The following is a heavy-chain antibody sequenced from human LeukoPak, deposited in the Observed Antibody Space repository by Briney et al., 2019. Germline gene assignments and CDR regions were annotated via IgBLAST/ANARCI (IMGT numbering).Heavy chain of an antibody. J-gene: IGHJ6*02. V-gene: IGHV3-74*01. CDR1: GFTFSSYW. Sequence: QPGGSLRLSCAASGFTFSSYWMNWVRQAPGKGPVWVSRIKSDGSTTNYADSVKGRFAISRDNAKNTLYLQMNSLRAEDTAVYYCARVGGLSTSSGYYYGMDVWGQGTTVTVSS. CDR2: IKSDGSTT. CDR3: ARVGGLSTSSGYYYGMDV. D-gene: IGHD6-6*01.